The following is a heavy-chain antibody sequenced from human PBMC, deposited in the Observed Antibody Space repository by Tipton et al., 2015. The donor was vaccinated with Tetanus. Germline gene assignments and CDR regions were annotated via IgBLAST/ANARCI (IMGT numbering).Heavy chain of an antibody. CDR3: ARDRGDYIYYGMDV. J-gene: IGHJ6*02. V-gene: IGHV1-2*02. CDR1: GYTFTNYY. CDR2: IDPNSGGT. D-gene: IGHD3-22*01. Sequence: QLVQSGAEMKKPGASVKVSCTASGYTFTNYYIYWVRQAPGQGLEWMGWIDPNSGGTVYAQKFQGRVTMTRDTSISTAYTELRSLRSDDTAVYYCARDRGDYIYYGMDVWGPGTTVTVS.